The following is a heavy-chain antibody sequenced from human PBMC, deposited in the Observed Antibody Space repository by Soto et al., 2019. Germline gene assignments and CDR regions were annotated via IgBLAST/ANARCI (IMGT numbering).Heavy chain of an antibody. V-gene: IGHV3-64D*06. D-gene: IGHD3-10*02. CDR3: LKGEYYYIRGVFNPLAY. CDR2: ISTNGGST. Sequence: PGGSLRLSCSASVFTFSIYAMHWVRQAPGKGLEYVSSISTNGGSTDYADSVKGRFTISRDNSKNTVYLQMSSLRVEDTAVYYFLKGEYYYIRGVFNPLAYWVKGSLVPVS. J-gene: IGHJ4*02. CDR1: VFTFSIYA.